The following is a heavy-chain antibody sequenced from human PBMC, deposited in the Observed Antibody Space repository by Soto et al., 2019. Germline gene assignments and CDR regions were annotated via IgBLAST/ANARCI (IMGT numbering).Heavy chain of an antibody. CDR3: TLRQDTSRGPIY. D-gene: IGHD6-13*01. CDR1: GFSLTTRGMT. V-gene: IGHV2-5*01. J-gene: IGHJ4*02. Sequence: SGPTLVNPTRPLTLTCTVSGFSLTTRGMTLGWIRQPPGKAPEWLALSTQYSPSLQSRLTFTEDTSKNQVVLTMTNMDPVDTATYYCTLRQDTSRGPIYWGQGIMVTVSS. CDR2: ST.